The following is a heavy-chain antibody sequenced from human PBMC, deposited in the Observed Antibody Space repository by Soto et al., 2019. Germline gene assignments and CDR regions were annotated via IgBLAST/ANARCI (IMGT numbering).Heavy chain of an antibody. V-gene: IGHV4-61*01. Sequence: SETLSLTSTVSGGSVSSGSYYWSWIRQPPGKGLEWIGYIYYSGSTNYNPSLKSRVTISVDTSKNQFSLKLSSVTAADTAVYYCARVYYGDFDYWGQGTLVTVSS. CDR1: GGSVSSGSYY. CDR2: IYYSGST. CDR3: ARVYYGDFDY. D-gene: IGHD3-10*01. J-gene: IGHJ4*02.